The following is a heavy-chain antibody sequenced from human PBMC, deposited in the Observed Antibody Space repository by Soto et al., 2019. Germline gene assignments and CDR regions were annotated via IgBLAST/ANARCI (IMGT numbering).Heavy chain of an antibody. CDR3: ARDGRYNWNGYFDY. D-gene: IGHD1-1*01. CDR2: IYYSGST. CDR1: GGSISSYY. Sequence: PSETLSLTCTVSGGSISSYYWSWIRQPPGKGLEWIGYIYYSGSTNYNPSLKSRVTISVDTSKNQFSLKLSSVTAADTAVYYCARDGRYNWNGYFDYWGQGTLVTVSS. V-gene: IGHV4-59*01. J-gene: IGHJ4*02.